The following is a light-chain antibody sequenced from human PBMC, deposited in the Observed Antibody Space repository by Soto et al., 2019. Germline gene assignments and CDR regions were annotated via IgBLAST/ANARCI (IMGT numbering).Light chain of an antibody. CDR2: AAS. V-gene: IGKV1-27*01. Sequence: DMQMTQSPSSLSASVGDRVTITSRASQGISNFLAWYQQKPGKVPKLLISAASTLQSGVPSRFSGSGSGTDFTLTITSLQPEDVATYYCQKYSSVITFGQGTRLEIK. CDR3: QKYSSVIT. CDR1: QGISNF. J-gene: IGKJ5*01.